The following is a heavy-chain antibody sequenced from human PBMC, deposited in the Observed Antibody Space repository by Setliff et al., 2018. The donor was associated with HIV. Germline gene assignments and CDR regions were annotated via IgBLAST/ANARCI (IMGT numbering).Heavy chain of an antibody. D-gene: IGHD3-22*01. V-gene: IGHV4-38-2*01. CDR2: IYHSGST. CDR1: AYSISSGYY. CDR3: ARQWRDQYNSGVSTEYFQH. J-gene: IGHJ1*01. Sequence: PSETLSLTCAVSAYSISSGYYWGWIWQPPGKGLEWIGSIYHSGSTYYNPSLMSRVTISVDTSKNQFSLKLRSVTAADTAVYYCARQWRDQYNSGVSTEYFQHWGLGTLVTVSS.